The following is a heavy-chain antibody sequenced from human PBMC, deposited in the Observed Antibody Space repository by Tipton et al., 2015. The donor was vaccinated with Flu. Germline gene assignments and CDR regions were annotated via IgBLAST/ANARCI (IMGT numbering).Heavy chain of an antibody. D-gene: IGHD3-10*01. CDR1: GASISSESYY. CDR3: ARDDGDYGLGSYHYYYGMDV. V-gene: IGHV4-61*02. J-gene: IGHJ6*02. Sequence: TLSLTCTVSGASISSESYYWGWIRQPAGKGLEWIGRIYTSGSTNYNPSLKSRVTISVDTSKNQFSLKLSSVTAADTAVYYCARDDGDYGLGSYHYYYGMDVWGQGTTVTVSS. CDR2: IYTSGST.